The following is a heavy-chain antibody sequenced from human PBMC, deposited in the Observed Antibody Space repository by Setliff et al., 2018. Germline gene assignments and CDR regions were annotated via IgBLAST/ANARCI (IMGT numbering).Heavy chain of an antibody. J-gene: IGHJ6*03. CDR1: GGSISNSTFY. V-gene: IGHV4-31*03. CDR2: ICYSGSTS. CDR3: ARSTVTTDYYYYYMDV. Sequence: PSETLSLTCTVSGGSISNSTFYWGWIRQHPGKGLEWIGYICYSGSTSYYNPSLKSRVTISVDTSKNQFSLKLSSVTAADTAVYYCARSTVTTDYYYYYMDVWGKGTAVTVSS. D-gene: IGHD4-17*01.